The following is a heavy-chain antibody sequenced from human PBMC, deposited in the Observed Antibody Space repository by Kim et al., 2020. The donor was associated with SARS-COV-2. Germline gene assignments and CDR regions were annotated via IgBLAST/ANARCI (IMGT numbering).Heavy chain of an antibody. CDR2: IKQDGSEK. CDR1: GFTFSSYW. Sequence: GGSLRLSCAASGFTFSSYWMSWVRQAPGKGLEWVANIKQDGSEKYYVDSVKGRFTISRDNAKNSLYLQMNSLRAEDTAVYYCAGSWLTGYSYYYYYGMDVWGQGTTVTVSS. CDR3: AGSWLTGYSYYYYYGMDV. V-gene: IGHV3-7*01. D-gene: IGHD3-9*01. J-gene: IGHJ6*02.